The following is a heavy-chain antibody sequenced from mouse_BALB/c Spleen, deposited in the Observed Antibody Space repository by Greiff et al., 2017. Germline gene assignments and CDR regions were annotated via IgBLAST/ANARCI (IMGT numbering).Heavy chain of an antibody. D-gene: IGHD2-14*01. CDR1: GFNIKDTY. V-gene: IGHV14-3*02. CDR3: ASRYDVDAMDY. Sequence: EVQLQESGAELVKPGASVKLSCTASGFNIKDTYMHWVKQRPEQGLEWIGRIDPANGNTKYDPKFQGKATITADTSSNTAYLQLSSLTSEDTAVYYCASRYDVDAMDYWGQGTSVTVSS. CDR2: IDPANGNT. J-gene: IGHJ4*01.